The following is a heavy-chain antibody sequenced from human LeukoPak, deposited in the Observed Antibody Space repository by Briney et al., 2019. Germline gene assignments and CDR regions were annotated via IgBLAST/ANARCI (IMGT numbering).Heavy chain of an antibody. CDR1: GFTFSSYG. J-gene: IGHJ3*02. Sequence: PGRSLRLSCAASGFTFSSYGMHWVRQAPGKGLEWVAVISYDGSNKYYADSVKGRFTISRDNSKNTLYLQMNSLRAEDTAVYYCAKYTDDAFDIWGQGTMVTVSS. CDR3: AKYTDDAFDI. V-gene: IGHV3-30*18. CDR2: ISYDGSNK.